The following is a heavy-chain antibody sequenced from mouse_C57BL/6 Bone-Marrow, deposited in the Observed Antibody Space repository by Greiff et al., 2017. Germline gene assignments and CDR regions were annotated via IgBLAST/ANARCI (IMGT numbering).Heavy chain of an antibody. Sequence: QVQLMESGPELARPWASVKLSCPAFYTFSRRVHFAIRDTNYWMQWVKQRPGKGLDWIGALSPGTGDTSSNQKFKGKATLTADNSSSPAYMPSRIMTSEDSTVYCGACGYDYPCAYWGQGTLVTVSS. CDR1: YTFSRRVH. J-gene: IGHJ3*01. V-gene: IGHV1-87*01. CDR2: GKGLDWIG. CDR3: SEDSTVYCGACGYDYPCAY. D-gene: IGHD2-4*01.